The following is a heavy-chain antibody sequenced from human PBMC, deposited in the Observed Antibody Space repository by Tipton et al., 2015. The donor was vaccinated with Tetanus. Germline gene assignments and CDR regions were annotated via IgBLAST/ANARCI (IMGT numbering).Heavy chain of an antibody. Sequence: TLSLTCAVHGGSFSGFYWSWIRQPPGKGLEWIGEINHSGSTNYNPSLKSRVTTSVDTSKNHFSLKLSSVTAADTAVYYCARNTVAGTVTFDYWGQGTLVTVSS. J-gene: IGHJ4*02. CDR1: GGSFSGFY. CDR2: INHSGST. D-gene: IGHD6-19*01. V-gene: IGHV4-34*01. CDR3: ARNTVAGTVTFDY.